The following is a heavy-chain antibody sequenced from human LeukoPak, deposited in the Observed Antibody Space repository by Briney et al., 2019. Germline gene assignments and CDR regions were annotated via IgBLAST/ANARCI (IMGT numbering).Heavy chain of an antibody. CDR2: INHSGGA. D-gene: IGHD1-26*01. CDR1: GGSFSGYY. Sequence: SETLSLTRAVSGGSFSGYYWTWIRQPPGKGLEWIGEINHSGGANYNPSLKSRVTISLDTSKNQFSLKLSSVTAADTAVYYCARVVGSWGQGTLVTVSS. V-gene: IGHV4-34*01. CDR3: ARVVGS. J-gene: IGHJ4*02.